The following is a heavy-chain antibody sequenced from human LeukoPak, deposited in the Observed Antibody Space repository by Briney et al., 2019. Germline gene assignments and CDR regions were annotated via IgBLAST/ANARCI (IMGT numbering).Heavy chain of an antibody. J-gene: IGHJ3*02. D-gene: IGHD3-16*01. CDR2: ISPDGSST. Sequence: GGSLRLSCAASGFSFSSSWMLWVRQTPGKGLVWLSRISPDGSSTSYADSVKGRFTVSRDIARNTLSLQMNSLRAEDSAVYCCARLQGITPPPMTEGFDIWGQGTMVTVSS. CDR3: ARLQGITPPPMTEGFDI. V-gene: IGHV3-74*01. CDR1: GFSFSSSW.